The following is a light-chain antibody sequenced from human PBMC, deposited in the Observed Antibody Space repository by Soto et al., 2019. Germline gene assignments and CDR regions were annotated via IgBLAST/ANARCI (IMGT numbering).Light chain of an antibody. V-gene: IGKV1-6*01. CDR3: LQEYNLLT. CDR1: QGIESD. Sequence: AIEMTQSPSSLSASVGDRVTITCRASQGIESDLAWYQQRPGKTPKLLIYGASILQNGVPSRFSGNGSGTDFTLTNSSLQPEDFGVYYCLQEYNLLTFGGGTKVEIK. J-gene: IGKJ4*01. CDR2: GAS.